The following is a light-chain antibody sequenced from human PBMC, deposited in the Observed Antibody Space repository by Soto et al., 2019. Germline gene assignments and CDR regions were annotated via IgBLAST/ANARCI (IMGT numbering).Light chain of an antibody. Sequence: ETVMTLSPGTLSLSPGERATLSCRASQSVSSGYLAWYQQKPGQAPRLLIFGASNRATGIPDRFTGSGSGTDFTLTISRLEPEDFAVYYCQQYGISQNTFGQGTKLKIK. V-gene: IGKV3-20*01. CDR3: QQYGISQNT. J-gene: IGKJ2*01. CDR1: QSVSSGY. CDR2: GAS.